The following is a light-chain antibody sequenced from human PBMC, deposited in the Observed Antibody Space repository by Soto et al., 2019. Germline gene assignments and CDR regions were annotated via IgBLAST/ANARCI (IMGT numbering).Light chain of an antibody. Sequence: QSVLTQPPSASGSPGQSVTISCTGTSSDIGGYNYVSWYQQHPGKAPKLMIYEVSKRPSGVPDRFSGSKSGSTASLTVSGLQAEDEADYYCSSYAGSSTYVFGTGTKLTVL. CDR3: SSYAGSSTYV. CDR2: EVS. J-gene: IGLJ1*01. V-gene: IGLV2-8*01. CDR1: SSDIGGYNY.